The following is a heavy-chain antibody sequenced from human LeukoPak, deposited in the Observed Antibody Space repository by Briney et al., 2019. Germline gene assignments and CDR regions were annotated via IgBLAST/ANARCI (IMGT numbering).Heavy chain of an antibody. J-gene: IGHJ6*02. CDR3: ARVGGTNYYYYGMDV. CDR1: GGSVSNYY. CDR2: IYYSGST. V-gene: IGHV4-59*02. D-gene: IGHD1-26*01. Sequence: SETLSLTCTVSGGSVSNYYWSWIRQPPGKGLEWIGYIYYSGSTNYNPSLKSRVTISVDTSKNQFSLKLSSVTAADTAVYYCARVGGTNYYYYGMDVWGQGTTVTVSS.